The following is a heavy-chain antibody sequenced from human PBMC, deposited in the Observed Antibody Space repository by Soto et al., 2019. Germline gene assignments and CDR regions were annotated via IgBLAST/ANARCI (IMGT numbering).Heavy chain of an antibody. D-gene: IGHD2-8*02. CDR1: GFRFSNYA. V-gene: IGHV3-23*01. CDR3: AKAKGSFDHTGPDQ. CDR2: FGVDYVT. Sequence: EVQLLESGGGLRQPGGSLRLSCATSGFRFSNYAMSWVRQAPGKGLEWVSGFGVDYVTYYADSVRGRFTISRDNSKNTLYLQMNSLTAEDTALYYCAKAKGSFDHTGPDQWGQGTRVTVSS. J-gene: IGHJ4*02.